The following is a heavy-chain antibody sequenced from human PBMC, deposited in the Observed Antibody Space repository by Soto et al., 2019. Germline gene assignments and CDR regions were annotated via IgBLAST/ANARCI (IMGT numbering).Heavy chain of an antibody. Sequence: PGESLNISGKGSGYSFNSYWVSGVRQMPAKGQECMGRNDPSDSYTNYSPSFQGHVNSSADKSISTAYLQWSSLNASDTAMYYCARHFLRRDCDWLPHYYYYGMDVWGQGTTVTVSS. V-gene: IGHV5-10-1*01. CDR3: ARHFLRRDCDWLPHYYYYGMDV. J-gene: IGHJ6*02. CDR1: GYSFNSYW. CDR2: NDPSDSYT. D-gene: IGHD3-9*01.